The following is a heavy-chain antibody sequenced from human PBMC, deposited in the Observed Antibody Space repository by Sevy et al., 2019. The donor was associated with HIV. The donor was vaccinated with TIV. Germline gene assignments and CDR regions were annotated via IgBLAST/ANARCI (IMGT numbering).Heavy chain of an antibody. D-gene: IGHD3-3*01. V-gene: IGHV4-34*01. CDR1: GGSVSDHY. CDR3: ARPKNFFGAFDV. Sequence: SQTLSLTCSVSGGSVSDHYWSWIRQPPGEGLEWTVEINPSGSSTYNSSLTRRLTISVARSNNKSSLTVKSVTSANTGVYFCARPKNFFGAFDVWAQGTPVTVSS. J-gene: IGHJ3*01. CDR2: INPSGSS.